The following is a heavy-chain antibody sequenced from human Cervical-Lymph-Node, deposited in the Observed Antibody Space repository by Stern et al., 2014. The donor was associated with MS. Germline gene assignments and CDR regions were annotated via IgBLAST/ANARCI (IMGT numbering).Heavy chain of an antibody. D-gene: IGHD2-2*01. CDR1: GGSLSTYT. CDR2: IIPALNVA. CDR3: AGPAPLD. J-gene: IGHJ4*02. V-gene: IGHV1-69*02. Sequence: VQPVESGAELKKPGSSVKVSCKDSGGSLSTYTITWVRKAPGQGLEWMGRIIPALNVANYAQKFQGRLTITADKSTSTAYMEMSSLRSDDTAVYYCAGPAPLDWGQGTLVTVSS.